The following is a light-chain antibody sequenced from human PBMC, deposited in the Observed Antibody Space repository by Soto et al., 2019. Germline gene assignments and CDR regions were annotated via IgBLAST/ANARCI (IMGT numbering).Light chain of an antibody. V-gene: IGKV4-1*01. CDR2: WAS. Sequence: DIVMTQSPDSLAASLGVRATITCKSSRSVLYPSDKRNYLAWYQQKPGQPPKLLLYWASTRESGVPARFTGSGSGTDFTLTINSLQAEDVAVYFCQQYYESPHTFGQGTKLEL. CDR3: QQYYESPHT. J-gene: IGKJ2*01. CDR1: RSVLYPSDKRNY.